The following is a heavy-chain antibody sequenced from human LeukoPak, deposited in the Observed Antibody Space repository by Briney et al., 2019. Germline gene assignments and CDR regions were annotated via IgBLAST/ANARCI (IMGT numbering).Heavy chain of an antibody. D-gene: IGHD3-22*01. CDR2: IIPILGIA. V-gene: IGHV1-69*02. CDR3: ARQYYDRDAFDI. CDR1: GYTFTGYY. Sequence: GASVKVSCKASGYTFTGYYMHWVRQAPGQGLEWMGRIIPILGIANYAQKFQGRVTITADKSTSTAYMELSSLRSEDTAVYYCARQYYDRDAFDIWGQGTMVTVSS. J-gene: IGHJ3*02.